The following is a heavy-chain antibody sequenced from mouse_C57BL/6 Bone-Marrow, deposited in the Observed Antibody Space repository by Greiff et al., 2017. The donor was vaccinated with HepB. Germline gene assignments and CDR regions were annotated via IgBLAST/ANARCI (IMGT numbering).Heavy chain of an antibody. Sequence: QESGGGLVQPGGSMKLSCVASGFTFSNYWMNWVRQSPEKGLEWVAQIRLKSDNYATHYAESVKGRFTISRDDSKSSVYLQMNNLRAEDTGIYYCTPYYYGSIAYWGQGTLVTVSA. CDR2: IRLKSDNYAT. CDR1: GFTFSNYW. J-gene: IGHJ3*01. V-gene: IGHV6-3*01. D-gene: IGHD1-1*01. CDR3: TPYYYGSIAY.